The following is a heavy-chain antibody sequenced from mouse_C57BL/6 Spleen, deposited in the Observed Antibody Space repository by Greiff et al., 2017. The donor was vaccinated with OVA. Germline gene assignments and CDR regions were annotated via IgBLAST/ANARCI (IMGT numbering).Heavy chain of an antibody. D-gene: IGHD2-13*01. CDR2: INPSNGGT. V-gene: IGHV1-53*01. Sequence: QVQLQQPGTELVKPGASVKLSCKASGYTFTSYWMHWVKQRPGQGLEWIGNINPSNGGTNYNEKFKSKATLTVDKSSSPAYMQLSSLTSEDSAVYDCARRGVYGDWLDYWGQGTTLTVSS. CDR3: ARRGVYGDWLDY. CDR1: GYTFTSYW. J-gene: IGHJ2*01.